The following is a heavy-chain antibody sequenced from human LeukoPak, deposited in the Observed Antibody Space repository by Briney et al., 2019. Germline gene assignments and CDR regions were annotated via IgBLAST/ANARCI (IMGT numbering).Heavy chain of an antibody. CDR1: GFTFSSYS. CDR3: ARNNDFWSGYYPYYFDY. V-gene: IGHV3-48*02. J-gene: IGHJ4*02. CDR2: ISTCSSTI. D-gene: IGHD3-3*01. Sequence: GGSLRLSCAASGFTFSSYSMNWVRQAPGKGLEWISYVSYISTCSSTIYYADSVKGRFTISRDNAKNSLYLQMNSLRDEDTAVYYCARNNDFWSGYYPYYFDYWGQGTLVTVSS.